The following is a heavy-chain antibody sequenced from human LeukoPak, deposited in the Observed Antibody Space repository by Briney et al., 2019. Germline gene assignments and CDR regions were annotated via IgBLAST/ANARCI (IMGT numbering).Heavy chain of an antibody. D-gene: IGHD3-9*01. J-gene: IGHJ5*02. Sequence: PSQTLSLTCTVSGGSISSGGYYWSWIRQHPGKGLEWIGYIYYSGSTYYNPSLKSRITISVDTSKNQFSLKLGSVAAADTAVYYCARSDILTGYFHSGFAWGQGTLVTVSS. CDR3: ARSDILTGYFHSGFA. V-gene: IGHV4-31*03. CDR2: IYYSGST. CDR1: GGSISSGGYY.